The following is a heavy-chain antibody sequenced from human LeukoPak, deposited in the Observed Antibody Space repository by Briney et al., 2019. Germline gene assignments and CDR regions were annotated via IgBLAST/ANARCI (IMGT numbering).Heavy chain of an antibody. V-gene: IGHV3-33*01. Sequence: GRSLRLSCAASGFTFSTYGLHWVRQAPGKGLEWVAVIWSDGSNKYYAGSVKGRFTISRDNSKNTMYLQMNSLRAEDTAVYYCARVGKLRFLEWSFFDYWDQGTLVTVSS. J-gene: IGHJ4*02. D-gene: IGHD3-3*01. CDR2: IWSDGSNK. CDR3: ARVGKLRFLEWSFFDY. CDR1: GFTFSTYG.